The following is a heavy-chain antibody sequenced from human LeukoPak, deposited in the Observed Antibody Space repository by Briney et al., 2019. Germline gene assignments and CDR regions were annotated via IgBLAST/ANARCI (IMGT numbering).Heavy chain of an antibody. Sequence: PGGSLRLSCAASGFTFSSYEMNWVRQAPGKGLEWVSYISSSGSTTYYADSVKGRFTISRDNAKNSLYLQMNSLRAEDTAVYYCARDGWAAPLPLDEKFDYWGQGTLVTVSS. CDR2: ISSSGSTT. CDR1: GFTFSSYE. CDR3: ARDGWAAPLPLDEKFDY. J-gene: IGHJ4*02. V-gene: IGHV3-48*03. D-gene: IGHD1-26*01.